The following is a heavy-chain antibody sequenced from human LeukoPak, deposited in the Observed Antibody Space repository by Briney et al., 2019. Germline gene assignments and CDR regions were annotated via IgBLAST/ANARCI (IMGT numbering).Heavy chain of an antibody. D-gene: IGHD3-9*01. CDR3: ARGHNYDILTGYYRSYHYYGMDV. CDR1: GYTFTSYD. Sequence: ASVKVSCKASGYTFTSYDINWVRQATGQGLEWMGWMNPNSGNTGYAQKFQGRVTMTRNTSISTAYMELSSLRSEDTAVYYCARGHNYDILTGYYRSYHYYGMDVWGQGTTVTVSS. V-gene: IGHV1-8*01. CDR2: MNPNSGNT. J-gene: IGHJ6*02.